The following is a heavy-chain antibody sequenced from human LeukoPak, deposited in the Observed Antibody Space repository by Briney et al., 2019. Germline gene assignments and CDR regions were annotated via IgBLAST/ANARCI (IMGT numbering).Heavy chain of an antibody. Sequence: GGSLRLSCAASGFTLSSYGMHWVRQAPGKGLEWVAVIWYDGSNKYYADSVKGRFTISRDNSKNTLYLQMNSLRAEDTAVYYCARDNDNWNHGSYFDYWGQGTLVTVSS. CDR2: IWYDGSNK. D-gene: IGHD1-14*01. J-gene: IGHJ4*02. CDR1: GFTLSSYG. V-gene: IGHV3-33*01. CDR3: ARDNDNWNHGSYFDY.